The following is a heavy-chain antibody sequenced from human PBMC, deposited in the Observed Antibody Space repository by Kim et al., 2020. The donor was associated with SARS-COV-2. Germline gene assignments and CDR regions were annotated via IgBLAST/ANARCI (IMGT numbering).Heavy chain of an antibody. V-gene: IGHV4-59*01. D-gene: IGHD3-10*01. CDR2: IYYSGST. CDR1: GGSISSYY. Sequence: SETLSLTCTVSGGSISSYYWSWIRQPPGKGLEWIGYIYYSGSTNYNPSLKSRVTISVDTSKNQFSLKLSSVTAADTAVYYCARGGHYGSGRGYWYFDLWGRGTLVTVSS. CDR3: ARGGHYGSGRGYWYFDL. J-gene: IGHJ2*01.